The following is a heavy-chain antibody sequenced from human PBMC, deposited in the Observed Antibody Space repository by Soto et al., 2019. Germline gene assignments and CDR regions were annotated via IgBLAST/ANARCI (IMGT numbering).Heavy chain of an antibody. CDR3: ARGDAWTDDAFDI. CDR1: GFTVSNYG. CDR2: IWKDGNNK. J-gene: IGHJ3*02. V-gene: IGHV3-33*01. D-gene: IGHD5-12*01. Sequence: QVQLVESGGGVVQPGPSLRLSCAASGFTVSNYGMHWVCQAPGKGLEWVAVIWKDGNNKYYRDSVKGRFTISRDNSKNTLEMQMSRLRGEDTAVYYCARGDAWTDDAFDIWGQGTMVTVSS.